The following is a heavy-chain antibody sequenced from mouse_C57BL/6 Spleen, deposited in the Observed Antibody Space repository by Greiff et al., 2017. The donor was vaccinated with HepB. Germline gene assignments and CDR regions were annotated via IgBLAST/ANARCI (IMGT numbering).Heavy chain of an antibody. CDR3: ARKSTVVAYYYAMDY. V-gene: IGHV5-17*01. J-gene: IGHJ4*01. CDR2: ISSGSSTI. D-gene: IGHD1-1*01. Sequence: EVKLMESGGGLVKPGGSLKLSCAASGFTFSDYGMHWVRQAPEKGLEWVAYISSGSSTISYADTVKGRFTISRDNAKNTLFLQMTSLRSEDTAMYYCARKSTVVAYYYAMDYWGQGTSVTVSS. CDR1: GFTFSDYG.